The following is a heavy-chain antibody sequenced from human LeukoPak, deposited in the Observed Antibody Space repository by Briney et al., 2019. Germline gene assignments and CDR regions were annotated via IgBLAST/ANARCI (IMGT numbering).Heavy chain of an antibody. D-gene: IGHD3-22*01. J-gene: IGHJ4*02. CDR2: IYYSGST. V-gene: IGHV4-39*07. CDR3: ASGYYYFDY. CDR1: GGSISSYY. Sequence: SETLSLTCTVSGGSISSYYWSWIRQPPGKGLEWIGSIYYSGSTYYNPSLKSRVTISVDTSKNQFSLKLSSVTAADTAVYYCASGYYYFDYWGQGTLVTVSS.